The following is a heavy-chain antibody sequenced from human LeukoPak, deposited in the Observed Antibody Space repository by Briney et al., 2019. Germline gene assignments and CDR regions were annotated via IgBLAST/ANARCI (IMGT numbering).Heavy chain of an antibody. CDR2: INPNSGGT. CDR1: GYTFTDYY. CDR3: ARDTVVVVAATPGNWFDP. D-gene: IGHD2-15*01. Sequence: GASVKLSCKASGYTFTDYYMHWVRQAPGQGLEWMGWINPNSGGTNYAQKFQGRVTMTRDTSISTAYMELSRLRSDDTAVYYCARDTVVVVAATPGNWFDPWGQGTLVTVSS. J-gene: IGHJ5*02. V-gene: IGHV1-2*02.